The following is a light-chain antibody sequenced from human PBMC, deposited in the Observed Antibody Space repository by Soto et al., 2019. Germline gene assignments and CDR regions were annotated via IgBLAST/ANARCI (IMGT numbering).Light chain of an antibody. V-gene: IGLV2-23*01. CDR1: SSDVGSYNL. CDR2: EGS. Sequence: QSALTQPASVSGSPGQSITTSRTGTSSDVGSYNLVSWYQQHPGKAPKLMIYEGSKRPSGVSNRFSGSKSGNTASLTISGLQAEDEADYYCCSYAGSSTFYVFGTGTKVTVL. J-gene: IGLJ1*01. CDR3: CSYAGSSTFYV.